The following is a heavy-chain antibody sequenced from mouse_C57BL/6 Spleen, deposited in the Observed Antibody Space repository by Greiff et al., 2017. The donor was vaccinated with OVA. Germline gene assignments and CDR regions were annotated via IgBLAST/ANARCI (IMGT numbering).Heavy chain of an antibody. Sequence: VQRVESGAELVRPGASVKLSCKASGYTFTDYYINWVKQRPGQGLEWIARIYPGSGNTYYNEKFKGKATLTAEKSSSTAYMQLSSLTSEDSAVYFCARSLQGSYGWYFDVWGTGTTVTVSS. CDR1: GYTFTDYY. V-gene: IGHV1-76*01. CDR3: ARSLQGSYGWYFDV. D-gene: IGHD1-1*02. CDR2: IYPGSGNT. J-gene: IGHJ1*03.